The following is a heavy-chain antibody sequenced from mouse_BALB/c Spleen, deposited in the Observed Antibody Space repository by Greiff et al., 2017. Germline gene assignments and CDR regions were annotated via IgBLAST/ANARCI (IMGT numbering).Heavy chain of an antibody. Sequence: QVQLQQSGAELMKPGASVKISCKATGYTFSSYWIEWVKQRPGHGLEWIGEILPGSGSTNYNEKFQGKATFTADTSSNTAYMQLSSLTSEDSAVYYCARWLLPFYYAMDYWGQGTSVTVSS. V-gene: IGHV1-9*01. CDR1: GYTFSSYW. D-gene: IGHD2-3*01. J-gene: IGHJ4*01. CDR3: ARWLLPFYYAMDY. CDR2: ILPGSGST.